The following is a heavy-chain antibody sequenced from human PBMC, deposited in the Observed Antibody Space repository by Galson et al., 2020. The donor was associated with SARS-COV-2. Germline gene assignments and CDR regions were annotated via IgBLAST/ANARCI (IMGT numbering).Heavy chain of an antibody. J-gene: IGHJ3*01. V-gene: IGHV3-48*03. CDR3: ARDKNTSPGLKAFDL. CDR2: ISSSGITK. CDR1: GFTFSSYE. D-gene: IGHD2-2*01. Sequence: GSLRLSCAASGFTFSSYEMNWVRQAPGKGLQWVSYISSSGITKFYADSVKGRVTISRDNAKNALYLQMNSLSDEDTAVYYCARDKNTSPGLKAFDLWGQGTMVTVSS.